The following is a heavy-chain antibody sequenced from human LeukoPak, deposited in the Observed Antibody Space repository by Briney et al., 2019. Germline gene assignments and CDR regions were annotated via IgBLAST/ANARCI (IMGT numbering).Heavy chain of an antibody. CDR2: INHSGST. J-gene: IGHJ6*03. CDR1: GGSFSGYY. D-gene: IGHD5-12*01. Sequence: PSETLSLTCAVYGGSFSGYYWSWIRQPPGKGLEWIGEINHSGSTNYNPSLKSRVTISVDTSKNQLSLKLSSVTAADTAVYYCARRGRLRYPYYYYMDVWGKGTTVTISS. CDR3: ARRGRLRYPYYYYMDV. V-gene: IGHV4-34*01.